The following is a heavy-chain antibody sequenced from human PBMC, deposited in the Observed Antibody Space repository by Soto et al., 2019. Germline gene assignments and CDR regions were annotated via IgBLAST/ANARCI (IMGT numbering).Heavy chain of an antibody. Sequence: SGTLSLTCAVSGGSISSYYWSWIRQPAGKGLEWIGRIYTSGSTNYNPSLKSRVTMSVDTSKNQFSLKLSSVTAADTAVYYCARDLRVGYSSSGFDYWGQGTLVTVSS. D-gene: IGHD6-13*01. CDR1: GGSISSYY. CDR3: ARDLRVGYSSSGFDY. V-gene: IGHV4-4*07. CDR2: IYTSGST. J-gene: IGHJ4*02.